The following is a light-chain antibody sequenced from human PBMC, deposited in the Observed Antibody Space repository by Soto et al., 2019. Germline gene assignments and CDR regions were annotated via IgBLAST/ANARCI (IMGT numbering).Light chain of an antibody. J-gene: IGKJ2*01. V-gene: IGKV3-11*01. CDR1: QSVSSY. CDR3: QHRSNWPPT. CDR2: DAS. Sequence: EIVLTQSPATLSLSPGERATLPCRASQSVSSYLAWYQQKPGQAPRLLIYDASNRATGIPARFSGSGSGTYFTLTISSLAPEDVAVYYCQHRSNWPPTFGQGTKLEIK.